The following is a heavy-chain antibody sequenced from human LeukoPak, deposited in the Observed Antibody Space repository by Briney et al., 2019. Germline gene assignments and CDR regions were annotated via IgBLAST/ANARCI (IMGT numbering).Heavy chain of an antibody. Sequence: ASVKVSCKASGGTFSSYAISWVRQAPGQGLEWMGRIIPILGIANYAQKFQGRVTITADKSTSTAYMELSSLRSEDTAVYYCARGLTRDAFDIWAKGQWSPSLQ. CDR2: IIPILGIA. J-gene: IGHJ3*02. CDR1: GGTFSSYA. CDR3: ARGLTRDAFDI. V-gene: IGHV1-69*04.